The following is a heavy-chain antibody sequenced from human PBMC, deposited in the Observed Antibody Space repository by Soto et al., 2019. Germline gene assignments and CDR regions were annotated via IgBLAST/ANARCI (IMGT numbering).Heavy chain of an antibody. D-gene: IGHD5-18*01. Sequence: RRLSCAASGFTFSNAWMSWVRQAPGKGLEWVGRIKSKTDGGTTDYAAPVKGRFTISRDDSKNTLYLQMNSLKTEDTAVYYCTTDSGYSYGPFDYWGQGTLVTVSS. CDR1: GFTFSNAW. V-gene: IGHV3-15*01. CDR2: IKSKTDGGTT. CDR3: TTDSGYSYGPFDY. J-gene: IGHJ4*02.